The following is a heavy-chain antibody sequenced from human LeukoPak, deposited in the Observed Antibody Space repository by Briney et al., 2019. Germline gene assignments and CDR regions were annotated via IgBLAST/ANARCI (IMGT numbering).Heavy chain of an antibody. CDR1: GYTFTGYY. D-gene: IGHD2-2*02. CDR2: INPNSGGT. CDR3: ARVQRYCSSTSGYRSFDY. J-gene: IGHJ4*02. V-gene: IGHV1-2*02. Sequence: ASVQVSCQASGYTFTGYYMHWVRQAPGQGLEWMGWINPNSGGTNYAQKFQGRVTMTRDTSISTAYIELSRLRSDDTAVYYCARVQRYCSSTSGYRSFDYWGQGTLVTVSS.